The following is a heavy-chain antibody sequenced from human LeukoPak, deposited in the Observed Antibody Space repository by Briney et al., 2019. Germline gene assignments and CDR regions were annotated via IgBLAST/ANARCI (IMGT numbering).Heavy chain of an antibody. Sequence: GGSLRLSCAASGVIFSSYAMSWVRQAPGKGLEWVSAISGSGGSTYYADSVKGRLTISRDNSKNTLYLQMNSLRAEDTAVYYCAKVIEFSGGWGQGTLVTVSS. CDR2: ISGSGGST. V-gene: IGHV3-23*01. J-gene: IGHJ4*02. D-gene: IGHD1-26*01. CDR1: GVIFSSYA. CDR3: AKVIEFSGG.